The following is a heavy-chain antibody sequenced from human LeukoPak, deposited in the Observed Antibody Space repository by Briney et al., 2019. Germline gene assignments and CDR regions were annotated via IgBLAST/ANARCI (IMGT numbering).Heavy chain of an antibody. J-gene: IGHJ5*02. CDR3: ASDAAARPS. V-gene: IGHV3-21*01. D-gene: IGHD6-6*01. CDR1: GFTFSSYS. CDR2: ISRSSSYI. Sequence: GGSLRLSCAASGFTFSSYSMNWVRQAPGKGLEWVSSISRSSSYIYYADSVKGRFTISRDNAKNSLYLQMNGLRAEDTAVYYCASDAAARPSWGQGTLVTVSS.